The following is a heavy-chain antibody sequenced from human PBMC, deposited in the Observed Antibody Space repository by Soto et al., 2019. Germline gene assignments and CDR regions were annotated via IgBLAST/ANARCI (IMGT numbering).Heavy chain of an antibody. J-gene: IGHJ3*02. Sequence: ASVKVSCKASGGTFSSYAISWVRQAPGQGLEWMGGIIPIFGTANYAQKFQGRVTITADESTSTAYMELSSLRSEDTAVYYCAKGNTPLDAFDIWGQGTMVTVSS. CDR1: GGTFSSYA. V-gene: IGHV1-69*13. CDR3: AKGNTPLDAFDI. D-gene: IGHD5-18*01. CDR2: IIPIFGTA.